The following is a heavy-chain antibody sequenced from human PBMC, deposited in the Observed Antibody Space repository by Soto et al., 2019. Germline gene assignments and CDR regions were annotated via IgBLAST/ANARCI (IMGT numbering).Heavy chain of an antibody. V-gene: IGHV3-21*05. Sequence: GGSLRLSCAASGFTFSSYEMNWVRQAPGKGLEWVSYISSTTNYIYYGESMKGRFTISRDNAKNSLYLEMNSLRAEDTAVYYCARESEDLTSNFDYWGQGTLVTVSS. CDR2: ISSTTNYI. CDR1: GFTFSSYE. J-gene: IGHJ4*02. CDR3: ARESEDLTSNFDY.